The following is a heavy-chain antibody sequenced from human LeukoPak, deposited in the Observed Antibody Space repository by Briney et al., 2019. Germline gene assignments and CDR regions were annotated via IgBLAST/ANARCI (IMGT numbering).Heavy chain of an antibody. CDR3: AKDVGYLWGSYRPDY. CDR2: ISFDGSNR. V-gene: IGHV3-30*18. CDR1: GFTFSNYG. Sequence: PGGSLRLSCATSGFTFSNYGMHWVRQAPGKVLEWVAVISFDGSNRYYADSVKGRFTISRDNSKNTLSLQMNSLRAEDTAVYYCAKDVGYLWGSYRPDYWGQGTLVTVSS. D-gene: IGHD3-16*02. J-gene: IGHJ4*02.